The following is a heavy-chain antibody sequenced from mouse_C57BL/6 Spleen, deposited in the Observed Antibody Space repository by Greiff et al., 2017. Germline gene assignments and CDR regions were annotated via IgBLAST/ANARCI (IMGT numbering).Heavy chain of an antibody. CDR3: ARGTPYYFDY. Sequence: DVKLVESGGGLVKPGGSLKLSCAASGFTFSDYGMHWVRQAPEKGLEWVAYISSGSSTIYYADTVKGRFTISRDNAKNTLFLQMTSLRSEDTAMYYCARGTPYYFDYWGQGTTLTVSS. CDR2: ISSGSSTI. J-gene: IGHJ2*01. V-gene: IGHV5-17*01. CDR1: GFTFSDYG.